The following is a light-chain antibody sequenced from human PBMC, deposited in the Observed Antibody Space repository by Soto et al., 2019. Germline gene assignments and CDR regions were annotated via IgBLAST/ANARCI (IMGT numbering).Light chain of an antibody. CDR1: QDIDSG. V-gene: IGKV1-12*01. J-gene: IGKJ1*01. CDR2: AAS. CDR3: QQGSSFPWT. Sequence: DIQMTQSPSSVSASVGDRVTITCRASQDIDSGLAWSQQQPGKAPKLLSYAASSLPTGVPLRFSGSGSGTDFTFTIASLHPEDFATYYCQQGSSFPWTFGQGTKVDIK.